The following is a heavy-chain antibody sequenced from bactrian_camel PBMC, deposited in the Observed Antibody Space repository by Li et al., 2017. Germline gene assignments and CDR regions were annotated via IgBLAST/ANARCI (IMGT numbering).Heavy chain of an antibody. CDR2: ISSDGTT. Sequence: VQLVESGGGSVQAGGSLKLSCVVTGYIYSSVYMSWIRQVPGKEREVVACISSDGTTTYEDSVKGRVTISVDKNKNTMYLQMNGLKTEDTAVYYCQPAGRSYVDIACRASLGQGTQVTVS. CDR1: GYIYSSVY. D-gene: IGHD7*01. J-gene: IGHJ4*01. V-gene: IGHV3S67*01.